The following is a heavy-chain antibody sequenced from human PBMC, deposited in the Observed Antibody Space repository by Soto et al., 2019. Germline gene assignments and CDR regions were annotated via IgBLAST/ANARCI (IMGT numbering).Heavy chain of an antibody. D-gene: IGHD2-21*02. CDR3: AREGYCGGDCYHNYYYYGMDV. CDR2: IIPIFGTA. CDR1: GGTFSSYS. Sequence: SVNVSLKSSGGTFSSYSISWVRQAPGQGLECMGGIIPIFGTANYAQKFQGRVTITADESTSTAYMELSSLRSEDTAVYYCAREGYCGGDCYHNYYYYGMDVWGQGTTVTVSS. V-gene: IGHV1-69*13. J-gene: IGHJ6*02.